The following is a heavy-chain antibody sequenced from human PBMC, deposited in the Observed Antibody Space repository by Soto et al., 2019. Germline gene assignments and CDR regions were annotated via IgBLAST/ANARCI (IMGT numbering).Heavy chain of an antibody. V-gene: IGHV1-18*01. CDR3: ASQLYRRLNDAFDI. J-gene: IGHJ3*02. CDR2: ISAYNGNT. D-gene: IGHD2-15*01. Sequence: ASVKVSCKASGYTFTSYGISWVRQAPGQGLEWMGWISAYNGNTNYAQKLQGRVTMTTDTSTSTAYMELRSLRSDDTAVYYCASQLYRRLNDAFDIWGQGTMVTVSS. CDR1: GYTFTSYG.